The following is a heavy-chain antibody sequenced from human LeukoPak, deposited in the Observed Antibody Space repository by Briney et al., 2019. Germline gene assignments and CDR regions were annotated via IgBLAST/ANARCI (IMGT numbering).Heavy chain of an antibody. D-gene: IGHD2-2*01. Sequence: PGGTLRLSCAASGFTFSSYGMSWVRQAPGKGLEWVSAISGSGGSTYYADSVKGRFTISRDNSKNTLYLQMNSLRAEDTAVYYCAKVWGYCSSTSCYERLYYFDYWGQGTLVTVSS. CDR2: ISGSGGST. CDR1: GFTFSSYG. J-gene: IGHJ4*02. CDR3: AKVWGYCSSTSCYERLYYFDY. V-gene: IGHV3-23*01.